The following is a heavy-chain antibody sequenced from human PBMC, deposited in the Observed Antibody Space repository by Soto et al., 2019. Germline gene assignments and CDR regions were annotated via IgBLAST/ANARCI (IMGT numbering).Heavy chain of an antibody. D-gene: IGHD2-2*01. CDR1: GFSFSTYA. J-gene: IGHJ5*02. Sequence: EAQLLESGGGLVQPGGSLRLSCAVSGFSFSTYAMSWVRQAPGKGLEWVSGISAGGGNTYYADFVRGRFTISRDNSKDTLYLQITSLRAEDTAFYYCAKHAEYQLVSWFDPWGQGTLVTVSS. V-gene: IGHV3-23*01. CDR2: ISAGGGNT. CDR3: AKHAEYQLVSWFDP.